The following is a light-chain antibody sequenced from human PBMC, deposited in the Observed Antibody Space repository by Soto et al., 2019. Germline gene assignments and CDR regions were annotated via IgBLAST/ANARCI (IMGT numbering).Light chain of an antibody. V-gene: IGLV2-23*02. J-gene: IGLJ1*01. Sequence: QSALTQPASVSGSPGQSITISCTGTSGDFATYNYVSWYQHHPGKAPKLMIYEVTNRPSGVSNRFSGSKSGNTAFLTISGLQAEDEADYYCCSYAGSGTDNYVFGSGTKLTVL. CDR1: SGDFATYNY. CDR3: CSYAGSGTDNYV. CDR2: EVT.